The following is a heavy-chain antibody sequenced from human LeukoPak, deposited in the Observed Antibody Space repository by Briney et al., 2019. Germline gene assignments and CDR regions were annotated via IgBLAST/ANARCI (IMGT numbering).Heavy chain of an antibody. CDR2: IIPSFGTA. Sequence: SVKVSCNASRGTFSSYAISWVRQAPGQGLEWMGGIIPSFGTANYAQKFQGRVTITADESTSTAYMELSSLRSEDTAVYYCARGSYYYDSSGYYPLTSSFDYWGQGTLVTVSS. CDR3: ARGSYYYDSSGYYPLTSSFDY. V-gene: IGHV1-69*13. J-gene: IGHJ4*02. D-gene: IGHD3-22*01. CDR1: RGTFSSYA.